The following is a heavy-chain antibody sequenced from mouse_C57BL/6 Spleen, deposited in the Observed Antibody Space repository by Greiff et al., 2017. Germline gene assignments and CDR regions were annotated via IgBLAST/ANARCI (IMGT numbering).Heavy chain of an antibody. CDR1: GFTFSDYY. D-gene: IGHD2-4*01. CDR2: INYDGSST. V-gene: IGHV5-16*01. J-gene: IGHJ2*01. CDR3: ARGYDYDVGYYFDY. Sequence: EVQLVESEGGLVQPGSSMKLSCTASGFTFSDYYMAWVRQVPEKGLEWVANINYDGSSTYYLDSLKSRFIISRDNAKNILYLQMSSLKSEDTATYYCARGYDYDVGYYFDYWGQGTTLTVSS.